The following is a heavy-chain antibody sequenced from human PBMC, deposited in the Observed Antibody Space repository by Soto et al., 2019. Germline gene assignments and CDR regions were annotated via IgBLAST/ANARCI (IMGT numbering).Heavy chain of an antibody. CDR1: GYTFTGYY. CDR2: INPNSGGT. J-gene: IGHJ3*02. Sequence: QVQLVQSGAEVKKPGASVKVSCKASGYTFTGYYMHWVRQAPGQGLEWMGWINPNSGGTNYAQKFQGRVTMTRDTSISTAYMELSRLRSDDTAVYYCARSGGYDSSGYYRFAFDIWGQGTMVTVSS. CDR3: ARSGGYDSSGYYRFAFDI. V-gene: IGHV1-2*02. D-gene: IGHD3-22*01.